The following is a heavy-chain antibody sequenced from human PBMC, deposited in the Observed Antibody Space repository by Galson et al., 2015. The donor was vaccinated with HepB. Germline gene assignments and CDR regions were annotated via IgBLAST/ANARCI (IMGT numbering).Heavy chain of an antibody. D-gene: IGHD3-22*01. CDR2: ILPIFGTP. Sequence: SCKASGGSFSSYAINWVRQAPGQGLEWMGGILPIFGTPNYAQKLQGRVTITADKSTTTAYMELSSLRSEDTAVYYCARDQGALNPYSYESNNDDSLGDNSLDIWGQGTMVTVSS. CDR1: GGSFSSYA. CDR3: ARDQGALNPYSYESNNDDSLGDNSLDI. J-gene: IGHJ3*02. V-gene: IGHV1-69*06.